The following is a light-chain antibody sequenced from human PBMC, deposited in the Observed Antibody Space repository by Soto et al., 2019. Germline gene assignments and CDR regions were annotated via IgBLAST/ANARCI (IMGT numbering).Light chain of an antibody. V-gene: IGKV3-15*01. CDR1: QSVSNTY. J-gene: IGKJ1*01. CDR3: QQYNNWPRT. CDR2: GAS. Sequence: EIVMTQSPGTLSLSPGERATLSCRASQSVSNTYLAWYQQKPGRTPRLLIYGASTRATGIPARFSGSGSETEFTLTISSLQSEDFAVYYCQQYNNWPRTFGQGTKVDIK.